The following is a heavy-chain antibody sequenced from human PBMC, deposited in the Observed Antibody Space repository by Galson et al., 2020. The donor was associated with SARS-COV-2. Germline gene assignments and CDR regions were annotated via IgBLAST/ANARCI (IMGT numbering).Heavy chain of an antibody. Sequence: GESLKISCAVSGFTFSSYGMSWVRQAPGKGLEWVSVISASGGSTYYADSVTGRLTFSRDNSKNTLHLQMNSLRAEDTAVYYCAKETYSNYVAPVWSFDYWGQGILVTVSS. CDR1: GFTFSSYG. D-gene: IGHD4-4*01. V-gene: IGHV3-23*01. CDR3: AKETYSNYVAPVWSFDY. J-gene: IGHJ4*02. CDR2: ISASGGST.